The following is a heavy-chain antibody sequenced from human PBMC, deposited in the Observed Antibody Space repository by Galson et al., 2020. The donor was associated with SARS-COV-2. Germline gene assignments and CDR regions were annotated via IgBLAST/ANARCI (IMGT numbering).Heavy chain of an antibody. Sequence: GGSLRLSCAASGFTFSSYTMNWVRQTPVKGLELVAYIRSSSGTIYYADSVKGRFTISRDNAKSSLYLQLNSLRVEDTAVYYRARERLEYWGQGTLVTVSS. V-gene: IGHV3-48*04. CDR3: ARERLEY. J-gene: IGHJ4*02. CDR2: IRSSSGTI. CDR1: GFTFSSYT. D-gene: IGHD1-1*01.